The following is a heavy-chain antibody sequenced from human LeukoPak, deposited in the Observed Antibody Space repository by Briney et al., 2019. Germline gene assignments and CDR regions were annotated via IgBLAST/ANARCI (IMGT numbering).Heavy chain of an antibody. CDR1: GYTLTELS. CDR2: FDPGDGET. J-gene: IGHJ6*02. Sequence: GASVKVSCKVSGYTLTELSIHWVRQAPGKGLEWMGGFDPGDGETIYAQKFQGRVTMTEDTSTDTAYMELSSLRSEDTAVYYCATYKVDGSGSYLQYYYYYGMDVWGQGTTVTVSS. CDR3: ATYKVDGSGSYLQYYYYYGMDV. D-gene: IGHD3-10*01. V-gene: IGHV1-24*01.